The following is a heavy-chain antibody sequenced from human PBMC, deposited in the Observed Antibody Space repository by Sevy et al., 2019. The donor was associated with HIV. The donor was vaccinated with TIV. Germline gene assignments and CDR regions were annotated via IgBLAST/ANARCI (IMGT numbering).Heavy chain of an antibody. D-gene: IGHD1-26*01. V-gene: IGHV4-61*02. J-gene: IGHJ6*02. CDR1: GGSISSGSYY. CDR3: ARGAVTYYYYYYGIDV. Sequence: SDTLSLTCTVSGGSISSGSYYWSWIRQPAGKGLEWIGRIYTSGSTNYNPSLKSRVTMSVDTSKNQFSLKLSSVTAADTAVYYCARGAVTYYYYYYGIDVWGQGTTVTVSS. CDR2: IYTSGST.